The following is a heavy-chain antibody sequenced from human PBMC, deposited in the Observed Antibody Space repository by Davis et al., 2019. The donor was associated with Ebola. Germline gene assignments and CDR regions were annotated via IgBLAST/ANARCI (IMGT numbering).Heavy chain of an antibody. CDR2: IYDQST. D-gene: IGHD6-19*01. CDR1: GFTVSSNH. Sequence: GGSLRLSCTASGFTVSSNHMSRVRQAPGKGLEWVSVIYDQSTAYADAVRGRFIISRDKSNNTLYLEMSSLRVDDTAVYYCATTQWLREFDNWGQGTLVTVSS. V-gene: IGHV3-53*05. CDR3: ATTQWLREFDN. J-gene: IGHJ4*02.